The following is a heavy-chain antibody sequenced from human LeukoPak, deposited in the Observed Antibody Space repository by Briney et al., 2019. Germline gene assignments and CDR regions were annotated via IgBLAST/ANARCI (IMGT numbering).Heavy chain of an antibody. J-gene: IGHJ4*02. V-gene: IGHV3-7*01. Sequence: GGSLRLSCAASGFTFSSYWMSWVRQAPGKGLEWVANIKEDGSEKYYVDSVKGRFTISRDNAKNSLYLQMNSLRAEDTAVYYCARDRSPFLRYFDYWGQGTLVTVSS. CDR1: GFTFSSYW. CDR2: IKEDGSEK. CDR3: ARDRSPFLRYFDY.